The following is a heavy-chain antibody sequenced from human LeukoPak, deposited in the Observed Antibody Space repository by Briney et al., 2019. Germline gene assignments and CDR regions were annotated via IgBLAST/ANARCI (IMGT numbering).Heavy chain of an antibody. V-gene: IGHV3-74*01. J-gene: IGHJ4*02. CDR3: ARFPFGKFPRRLNYFDY. CDR2: INSDSDGSST. CDR1: GFTLSSYW. D-gene: IGHD3-10*01. Sequence: GGSLRLSCEASGFTLSSYWMHWVRQAPGKGLVWVSRINSDSDGSSTSYADSVKGRFTISRDNAKNTLYLQMNSLRAEDTAVYCCARFPFGKFPRRLNYFDYWGQGTLVTVSS.